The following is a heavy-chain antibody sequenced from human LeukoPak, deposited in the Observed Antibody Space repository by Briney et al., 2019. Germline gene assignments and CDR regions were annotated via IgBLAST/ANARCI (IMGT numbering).Heavy chain of an antibody. J-gene: IGHJ6*04. D-gene: IGHD6-19*01. CDR1: GFTVSSNY. V-gene: IGHV3-53*01. CDR2: IYSGGST. CDR3: ARFRSSGWTYYYYYGMDV. Sequence: GGSLRLSCAASGFTVSSNYMSWVRQAPGKGLEWVSVIYSGGSTYYADSVKGRFTISRDNSKNTLYLQMNSLRAEDTAVYYCARFRSSGWTYYYYYGMDVWGKGTTVTVSS.